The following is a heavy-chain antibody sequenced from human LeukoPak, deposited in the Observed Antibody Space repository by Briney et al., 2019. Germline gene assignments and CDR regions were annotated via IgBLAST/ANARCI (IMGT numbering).Heavy chain of an antibody. CDR3: ARDQDVNYDFWSGYHWFDP. J-gene: IGHJ5*02. Sequence: GASVTVSCKASGYTFTSYYMHWVRQAPGQGLEWMGIINPSGAGTSYAQKFQGRVTMTRDTSTSTVYVELSSLRSEDTAVYYCARDQDVNYDFWSGYHWFDPWGRGTLVTVSS. CDR2: INPSGAGT. D-gene: IGHD3-3*01. V-gene: IGHV1-46*01. CDR1: GYTFTSYY.